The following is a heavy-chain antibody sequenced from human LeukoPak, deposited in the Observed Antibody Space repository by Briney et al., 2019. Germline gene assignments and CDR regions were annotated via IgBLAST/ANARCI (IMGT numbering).Heavy chain of an antibody. CDR2: IDWDDDK. CDR3: AHIQAIFGVVIRGAFDI. J-gene: IGHJ3*02. Sequence: SGPALVKPTQTLTLTCTFSGFSLSTSGMCVSWIRQPPGKALEWLARIDWDDDKYYSPSLKSRLTITKDTSKNQVVLTMTNMDPVDTATYYCAHIQAIFGVVIRGAFDIWGQGTMVTVSS. CDR1: GFSLSTSGMC. V-gene: IGHV2-70*11. D-gene: IGHD3-3*01.